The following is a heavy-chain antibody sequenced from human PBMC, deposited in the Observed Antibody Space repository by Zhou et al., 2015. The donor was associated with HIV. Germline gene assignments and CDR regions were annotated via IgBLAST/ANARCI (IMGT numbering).Heavy chain of an antibody. J-gene: IGHJ6*02. Sequence: QVQLVQSGAEVKKPGASVKVSCKASGYTFTSYYMHWVRQAPGQGLEWMGIINPSGGSTSYAQKFQGRVTMTRDTSTSTVYMELSSLRSEDTAVYYCAIFGGGGYDTGHPDYYGMDVWGQGTTVTVSS. CDR3: AIFGGGGYDTGHPDYYGMDV. CDR1: GYTFTSYY. V-gene: IGHV1-46*01. D-gene: IGHD5-12*01. CDR2: INPSGGST.